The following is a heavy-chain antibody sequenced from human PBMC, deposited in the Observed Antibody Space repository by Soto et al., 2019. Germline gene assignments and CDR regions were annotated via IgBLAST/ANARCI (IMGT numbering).Heavy chain of an antibody. CDR3: ATLYCSGGSCNHYFDY. J-gene: IGHJ4*02. CDR2: ISGSGGST. V-gene: IGHV3-23*01. Sequence: GGSLRFSCAASGFTFSSYAMSWVRQAPGKGLEWVSAISGSGGSTYYADSVKGRFTISRDNSKNTLYLQMNSLRAEDTAVYYCATLYCSGGSCNHYFDYWGQGTLVTVSS. CDR1: GFTFSSYA. D-gene: IGHD2-15*01.